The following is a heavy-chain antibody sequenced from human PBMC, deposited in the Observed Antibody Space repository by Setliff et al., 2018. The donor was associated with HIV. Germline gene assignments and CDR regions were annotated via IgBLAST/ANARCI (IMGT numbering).Heavy chain of an antibody. D-gene: IGHD1-7*01. Sequence: AGGSLRLSCAASGFTFSSYAITWVRQAPGKGLEWVSAISGSGDSTFYADSVQGRFTISRDNSKNTLYLQMNSLRDEDTAVYYCAKNTPSIINYPYYYYMDVWGKGTTVTVSS. V-gene: IGHV3-23*01. J-gene: IGHJ6*03. CDR1: GFTFSSYA. CDR3: AKNTPSIINYPYYYYMDV. CDR2: ISGSGDST.